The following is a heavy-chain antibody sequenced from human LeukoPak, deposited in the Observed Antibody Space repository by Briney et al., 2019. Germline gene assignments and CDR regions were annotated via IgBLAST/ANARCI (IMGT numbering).Heavy chain of an antibody. CDR3: ARRRYCSGGSCYWRDWFDP. Sequence: ASVKVSCKASGYTFTGYYMHWVRQAPGQGLEWMGWINPNSGGTNYAQKFQGRVTMTRDTSISTAYIELSRLRPDDTAVYYCARRRYCSGGSCYWRDWFDPWGQGTLVTVSS. CDR2: INPNSGGT. V-gene: IGHV1-2*02. D-gene: IGHD2-15*01. J-gene: IGHJ5*02. CDR1: GYTFTGYY.